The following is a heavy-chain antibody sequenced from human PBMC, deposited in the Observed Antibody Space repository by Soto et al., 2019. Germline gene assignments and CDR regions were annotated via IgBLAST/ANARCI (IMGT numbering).Heavy chain of an antibody. V-gene: IGHV3-15*01. J-gene: IGHJ6*04. D-gene: IGHD2-15*01. CDR3: NPCSRGNCYGPVDA. Sequence: EVQLVESGGGLVKPGGSLRLSCAASGFTFANAWMSWVRQAPGKGLEWVGRVKSNSDGGTTDYAAPVKGRFTISRDDSKNTLYLQMNSLEIEDTAKYYCNPCSRGNCYGPVDAWGKGAAVTVSS. CDR2: VKSNSDGGTT. CDR1: GFTFANAW.